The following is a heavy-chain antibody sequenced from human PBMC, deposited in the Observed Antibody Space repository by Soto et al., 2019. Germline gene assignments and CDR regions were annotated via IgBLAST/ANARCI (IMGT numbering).Heavy chain of an antibody. CDR1: GGSISSGGYY. CDR3: ARDATVTHYYYGMDV. CDR2: IYYSGST. J-gene: IGHJ6*02. V-gene: IGHV4-31*03. D-gene: IGHD4-17*01. Sequence: QVQLQESGPGLVKPSQTLSLTCTVSGGSISSGGYYWSWIRQHPGKGLEWIGYIYYSGSTYYNPSLKSRVTISVETSKNQFSMKLSCVTAADTAVYYCARDATVTHYYYGMDVWGQGTTVTVSS.